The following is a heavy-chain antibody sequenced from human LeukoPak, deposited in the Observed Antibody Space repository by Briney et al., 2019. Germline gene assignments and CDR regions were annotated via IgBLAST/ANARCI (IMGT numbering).Heavy chain of an antibody. CDR2: IIPISGIP. Sequence: KVSCKASGYTFTSYVISWVRQAPGQGLDWMGGIIPISGIPNYAQNFQGRVTITTDESTNTAYMELSSLTSEDTAVYYCASHGSPKLIATSGHPPLGWFDPWGQGTLVTVSS. D-gene: IGHD6-13*01. J-gene: IGHJ5*02. CDR1: GYTFTSYV. V-gene: IGHV1-69*05. CDR3: ASHGSPKLIATSGHPPLGWFDP.